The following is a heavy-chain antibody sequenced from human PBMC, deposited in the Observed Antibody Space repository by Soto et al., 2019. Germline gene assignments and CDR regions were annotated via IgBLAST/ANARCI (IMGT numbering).Heavy chain of an antibody. J-gene: IGHJ4*02. V-gene: IGHV4-31*03. Sequence: SETLSLTCTVSGDSMATGGHYYNWIRQVPGKGLEWIGCVYYSGATHYTPSLRARATISRDTSKNQFSLRLISVTAADTALYYCARDKDLQPTVWGFWGQGIQVTVSS. CDR3: ARDKDLQPTVWGF. D-gene: IGHD3-16*01. CDR1: GDSMATGGHY. CDR2: VYYSGAT.